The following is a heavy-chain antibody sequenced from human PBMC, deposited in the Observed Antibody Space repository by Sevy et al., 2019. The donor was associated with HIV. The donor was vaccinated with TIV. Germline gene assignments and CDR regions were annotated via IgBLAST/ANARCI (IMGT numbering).Heavy chain of an antibody. V-gene: IGHV3-9*01. CDR2: INWNSGKV. J-gene: IGHJ6*02. CDR1: GFMFDDFA. Sequence: GGSLRLSCTASGFMFDDFAMQWVRQRPGKGLEWVSTINWNSGKVDYVDSVKGRFSVSRDNAKSSLFIEMTSLRGEDTALYYCVKDLTVTTSEGDFHYGMDVWGQGTTVTVSS. CDR3: VKDLTVTTSEGDFHYGMDV. D-gene: IGHD4-4*01.